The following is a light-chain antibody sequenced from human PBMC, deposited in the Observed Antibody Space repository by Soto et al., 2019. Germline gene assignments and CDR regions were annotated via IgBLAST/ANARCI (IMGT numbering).Light chain of an antibody. CDR2: DGS. CDR1: QGVSSA. V-gene: IGKV1-13*02. J-gene: IGKJ5*01. CDR3: QHFQRDPFT. Sequence: AIQLTQSPSSLSASVGDRVTITCRASQGVSSALAWYQQKPGKPPKVLIYDGSSLQSGVPLRFRGSGSGTEFTPTITGLQPEDFGTYYCQHFQRDPFTYGQGTRLEIK.